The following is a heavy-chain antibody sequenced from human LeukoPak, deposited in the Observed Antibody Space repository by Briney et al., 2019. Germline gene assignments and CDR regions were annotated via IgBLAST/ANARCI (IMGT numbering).Heavy chain of an antibody. CDR3: ARGPPRYCSSTSCYFGAFDI. Sequence: SETLSLTCTVSGGSISSSSYYWGWIRQPPGKGLEWIGSIYYSGSTYYNPSLKSRVTISVDTSKNQFSLKLSSVTAADTAVYYCARGPPRYCSSTSCYFGAFDIWGQGTMVTVSS. D-gene: IGHD2-2*01. CDR2: IYYSGST. CDR1: GGSISSSSYY. V-gene: IGHV4-39*07. J-gene: IGHJ3*02.